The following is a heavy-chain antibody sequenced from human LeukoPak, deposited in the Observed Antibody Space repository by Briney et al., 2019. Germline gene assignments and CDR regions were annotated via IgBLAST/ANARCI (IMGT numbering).Heavy chain of an antibody. V-gene: IGHV3-30*02. Sequence: GGSLRLSCAASGFTFSSYAMHWVRQAPGKGLEWLAFIQYDGSMKYYADSVKGQFTVSRDNFKNTVHLQMNSLRAEGTAVYYCAKDPPEGDYTLYFDPWGQGTRVTVSS. CDR2: IQYDGSMK. J-gene: IGHJ4*02. CDR1: GFTFSSYA. CDR3: AKDPPEGDYTLYFDP. D-gene: IGHD4-11*01.